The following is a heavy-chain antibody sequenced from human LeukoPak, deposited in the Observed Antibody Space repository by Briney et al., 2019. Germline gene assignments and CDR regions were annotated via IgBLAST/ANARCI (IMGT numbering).Heavy chain of an antibody. CDR3: ARGFAGIPIDY. V-gene: IGHV4-31*03. Sequence: SETLSLTCTVSRGSITSGGYYCSWIRQHPGKGLEWIGYIYYSGSTYYNPSRKSRVTISVDTSKNQFSLKLSSVTAADTDMYYCARGFAGIPIDYWGQGTLVTVSS. CDR1: RGSITSGGYY. CDR2: IYYSGST. J-gene: IGHJ4*02. D-gene: IGHD1-14*01.